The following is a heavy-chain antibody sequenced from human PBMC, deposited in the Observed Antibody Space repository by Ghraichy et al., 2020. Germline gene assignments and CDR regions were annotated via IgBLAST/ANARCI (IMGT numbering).Heavy chain of an antibody. V-gene: IGHV4-59*08. J-gene: IGHJ4*02. CDR1: GGSISSYY. CDR2: IYYSGST. Sequence: SETLSLTCTVSGGSISSYYWSWIRQPPGKGLEWIGYIYYSGSTNYNPSLKSRVTISVDTSKNQFSLKLSSVTAADTAVYYCARSLPYYYDSSGYYVDYWGQGTLVTVSS. D-gene: IGHD3-22*01. CDR3: ARSLPYYYDSSGYYVDY.